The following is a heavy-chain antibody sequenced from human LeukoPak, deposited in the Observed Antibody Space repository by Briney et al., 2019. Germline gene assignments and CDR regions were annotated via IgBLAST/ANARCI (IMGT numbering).Heavy chain of an antibody. Sequence: SETLSLTCAVYGGSFSGYYWSWIRQPPGKGLEWIGEINHSGSTNYNPSLKSRVTISVDTSKNQFSLTLSSVTAADTAVYYCARVDYGDPNWFDPWGQGTLVTVSS. J-gene: IGHJ5*02. D-gene: IGHD4-17*01. CDR2: INHSGST. CDR3: ARVDYGDPNWFDP. V-gene: IGHV4-34*01. CDR1: GGSFSGYY.